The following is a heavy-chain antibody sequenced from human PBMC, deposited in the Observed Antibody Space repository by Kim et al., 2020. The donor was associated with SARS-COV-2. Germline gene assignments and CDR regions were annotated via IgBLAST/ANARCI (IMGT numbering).Heavy chain of an antibody. V-gene: IGHV4-4*07. CDR3: ASALGH. CDR2: YTSGRT. D-gene: IGHD3-16*02. Sequence: YTSGRTNYTPSLHSRVTMSVDMSTDQFSLKLSSVTAADTAVYYCASALGHWGQGTLVTVSS. J-gene: IGHJ4*02.